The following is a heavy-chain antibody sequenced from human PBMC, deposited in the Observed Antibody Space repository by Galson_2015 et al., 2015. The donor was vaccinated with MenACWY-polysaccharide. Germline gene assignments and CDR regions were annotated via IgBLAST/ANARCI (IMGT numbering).Heavy chain of an antibody. CDR2: IKQDGSEK. CDR3: ASQTWTGYFDY. V-gene: IGHV3-7*03. D-gene: IGHD3-10*01. Sequence: SLRLSCAASGFTFSNYWMSWVRQAPGKGLEWVANIKQDGSEKYYVDSVKGRFTISRDNAKTSPYLQINSLRAEDTAMYYCASQTWTGYFDYWGQGILVTVSS. CDR1: GFTFSNYW. J-gene: IGHJ4*02.